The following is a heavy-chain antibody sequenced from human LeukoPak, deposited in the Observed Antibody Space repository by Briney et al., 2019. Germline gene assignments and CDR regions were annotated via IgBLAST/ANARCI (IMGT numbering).Heavy chain of an antibody. D-gene: IGHD6-13*01. CDR3: ARDRSIAAAAITNWFDP. CDR1: GYTFTSYA. J-gene: IGHJ5*02. Sequence: GASVKVSCKASGYTFTSYAMHWVRQAPGQRLEWMGWINAGNGNTKYSQKFQGRVTITADESTSTAYMELSSLRSEDTAVYYCARDRSIAAAAITNWFDPWGQGTLVTVSS. CDR2: INAGNGNT. V-gene: IGHV1-3*01.